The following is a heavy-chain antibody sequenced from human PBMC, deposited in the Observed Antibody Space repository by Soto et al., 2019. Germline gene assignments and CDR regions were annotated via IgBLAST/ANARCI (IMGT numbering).Heavy chain of an antibody. V-gene: IGHV3-23*01. CDR2: ISGSGGSK. CDR1: GFTFSSYA. J-gene: IGHJ1*01. CDR3: AKGVSVKYQLLSVYFQH. D-gene: IGHD2-2*01. Sequence: GGSLRLSCAASGFTFSSYAMSWVRQAPGKGLEWVSAISGSGGSKYYADSVKGRFPISRDNSKNTLYLQMNSLRAEDTAVYYCAKGVSVKYQLLSVYFQHWGQGTLVTVSS.